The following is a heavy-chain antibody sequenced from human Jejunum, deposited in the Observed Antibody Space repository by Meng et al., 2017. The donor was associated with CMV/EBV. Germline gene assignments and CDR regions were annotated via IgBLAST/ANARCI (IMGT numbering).Heavy chain of an antibody. CDR1: GGSIRNNQW. V-gene: IGHV4-4*02. D-gene: IGHD4-17*01. Sequence: QVGVAGAGPGLVGASGTLSLTGYGSGGSIRNNQWGSWVRQAAGKGLEWIGEIYHSGRTNYNPSVKSRVSMSVDKSQNHFSLRLSSVTAADTAVYYCTTLYGDYISWGQGTLVTVSS. CDR2: IYHSGRT. J-gene: IGHJ4*02. CDR3: TTLYGDYIS.